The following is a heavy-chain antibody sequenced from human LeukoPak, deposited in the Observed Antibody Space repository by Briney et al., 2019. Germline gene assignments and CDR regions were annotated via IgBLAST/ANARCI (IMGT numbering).Heavy chain of an antibody. CDR1: GFTFSSYW. Sequence: HPGGSLRLSCAASGFTFSSYWMSWVRQAPGKGLEWVANIKQDGSEKYYVDSVKGRFTISRDNAKNSLYLQMNSLRAEDTAVYYCARAMGMIVVVITPPYYFDYWGQGTLVTVSS. D-gene: IGHD3-22*01. V-gene: IGHV3-7*01. CDR2: IKQDGSEK. CDR3: ARAMGMIVVVITPPYYFDY. J-gene: IGHJ4*02.